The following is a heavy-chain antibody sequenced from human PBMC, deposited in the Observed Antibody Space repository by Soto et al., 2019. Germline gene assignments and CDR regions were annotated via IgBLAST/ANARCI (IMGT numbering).Heavy chain of an antibody. J-gene: IGHJ3*02. CDR2: IIPIFGTA. V-gene: IGHV1-69*13. CDR3: ARDPAHYYGSGSIISKSVGAFDI. CDR1: GGTFSSYA. D-gene: IGHD3-10*01. Sequence: GASVKVSCKASGGTFSSYAISWVRQAPGQGLEWMGGIIPIFGTANYAQKFQGRVTITADESTSTAYMELSSLRSEDTAVYYCARDPAHYYGSGSIISKSVGAFDICGQGTMVTAS.